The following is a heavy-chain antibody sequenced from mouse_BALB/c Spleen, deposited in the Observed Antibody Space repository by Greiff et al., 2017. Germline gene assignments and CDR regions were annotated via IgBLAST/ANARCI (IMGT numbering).Heavy chain of an antibody. V-gene: IGHV5-6-5*01. J-gene: IGHJ3*01. CDR1: GFTFSSYA. CDR3: ARGGYGYEFAN. D-gene: IGHD2-2*01. Sequence: LQESGGGLVKPGGSLKLSCAASGFTFSSYAMSWVRQTPEKRLVWVASISSGGRTYYPDRVKGRFTISRDNARNILYLRMSSLRSEDTAIYYSARGGYGYEFANRGEKALVTDSA. CDR2: ISSGGRT.